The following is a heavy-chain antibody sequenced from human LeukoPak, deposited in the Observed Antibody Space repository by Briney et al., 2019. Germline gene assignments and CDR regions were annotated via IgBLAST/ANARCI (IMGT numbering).Heavy chain of an antibody. V-gene: IGHV1-2*04. CDR1: GYTFSSDG. J-gene: IGHJ6*02. Sequence: ASVKVSCKAPGYTFSSDGITWVRQAPGQGLEWMGWINPNSGGTNYAQKFQGWVTMTRDTSISTAYMELSRLRSDDTAVYYCAREKGVTTVGGYYYYGMDVWGQGTTVTVSS. CDR3: AREKGVTTVGGYYYYGMDV. CDR2: INPNSGGT. D-gene: IGHD3-10*01.